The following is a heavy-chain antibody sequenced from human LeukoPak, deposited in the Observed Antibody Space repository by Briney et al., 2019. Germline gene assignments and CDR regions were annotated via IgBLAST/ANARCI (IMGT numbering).Heavy chain of an antibody. CDR1: GFTFSSYS. D-gene: IGHD6-19*01. CDR3: AKDSLFGSGWYAVKTWFDP. J-gene: IGHJ5*02. V-gene: IGHV3-21*01. CDR2: ITSSSSYI. Sequence: GGSLRLSCAGSGFTFSSYSMTWVRQAPGKGLEWVSSITSSSSYIYYADSVKGRFTISRDNSKNTLYLQMNSLRAEDTAVYYCAKDSLFGSGWYAVKTWFDPWGQGTLVTVSS.